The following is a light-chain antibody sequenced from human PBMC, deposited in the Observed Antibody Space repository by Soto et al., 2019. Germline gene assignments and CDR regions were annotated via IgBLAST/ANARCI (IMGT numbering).Light chain of an antibody. Sequence: DIVMTQSPDSLAVSLGERATIHCKSSQRGFQSFHRKNLLAWYQQKPGQAPRLLFYWASTRESGVPDRFSASESGTDFTLTINSLQAEDVAVYYCHQYYRSPHTFGQGTKLEIK. CDR2: WAS. V-gene: IGKV4-1*01. CDR1: QRGFQSFHRKNL. J-gene: IGKJ2*01. CDR3: HQYYRSPHT.